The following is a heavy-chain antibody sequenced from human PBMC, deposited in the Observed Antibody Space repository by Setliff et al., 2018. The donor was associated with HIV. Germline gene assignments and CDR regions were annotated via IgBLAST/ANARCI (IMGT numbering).Heavy chain of an antibody. J-gene: IGHJ4*02. V-gene: IGHV3-48*03. Sequence: PGGSLRLSCVASGFTFSSYAMHWVRQAPGKGLEWVSYISRSGTIIYYADSVKGRFAISRDNAKNSLYLQMNSLRAEDTAVYYCARDTELAYVDYWGQGTLVTVSS. D-gene: IGHD4-4*01. CDR2: ISRSGTII. CDR1: GFTFSSYA. CDR3: ARDTELAYVDY.